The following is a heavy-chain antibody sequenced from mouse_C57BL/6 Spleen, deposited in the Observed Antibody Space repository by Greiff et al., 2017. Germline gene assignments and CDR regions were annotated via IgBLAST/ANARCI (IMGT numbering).Heavy chain of an antibody. CDR1: GYTFTSYW. V-gene: IGHV1-55*01. D-gene: IGHD1-1*01. CDR3: ARSTVVALDWYFDV. J-gene: IGHJ1*03. CDR2: IYPGSGST. Sequence: VQLQQPGAELVKPGASVKMSCKASGYTFTSYWITWVKQRSGQGLEWIGDIYPGSGSTNYNEKFKSKATLTVDTSSSTAYMQLSSLTSEDSAVYYCARSTVVALDWYFDVWGTGTTVTVSS.